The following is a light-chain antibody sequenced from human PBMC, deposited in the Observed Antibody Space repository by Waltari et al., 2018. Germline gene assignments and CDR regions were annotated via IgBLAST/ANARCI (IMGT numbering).Light chain of an antibody. Sequence: QSLLTQPPSVSGAPGHSVITPCTASSSNLGAGNDVHSSQQFPGAAPRLLIYVTDSRPSGVPDRFSGSRSGTSASLAIAGLQAEDEADYFCQSYDNSLSAPYVFGTGTKVIVL. J-gene: IGLJ1*01. CDR3: QSYDNSLSAPYV. CDR2: VTD. V-gene: IGLV1-40*01. CDR1: SSNLGAGND.